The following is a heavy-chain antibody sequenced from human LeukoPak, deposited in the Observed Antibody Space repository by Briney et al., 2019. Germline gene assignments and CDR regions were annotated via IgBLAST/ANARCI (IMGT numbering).Heavy chain of an antibody. J-gene: IGHJ5*02. V-gene: IGHV4-59*01. CDR1: GGSISSFY. CDR3: ARFQLLYNWFDP. D-gene: IGHD2-2*01. CDR2: IYYSGST. Sequence: SETLSLTCTVSGGSISSFYWSWLRQPPGKGLEWIGYIYYSGSTNYNPSLKSRVTISVDTSKNQFSLKLSSVTAADTAVYYCARFQLLYNWFDPWGQGTLVTVSS.